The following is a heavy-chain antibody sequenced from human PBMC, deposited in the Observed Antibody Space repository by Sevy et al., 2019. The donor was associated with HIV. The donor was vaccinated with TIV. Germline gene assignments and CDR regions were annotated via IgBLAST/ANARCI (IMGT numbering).Heavy chain of an antibody. CDR1: GFSFSDYT. V-gene: IGHV3-21*01. Sequence: GGSLRLSCEASGFSFSDYTMTWVRQAPGKGLEWVSSMSSSITYTYYADSLKGRFTISRDNSKNTLYLQMNSLRTEDTALYYCAKNTAAAGTGGFDYWGQGTLVTVSS. J-gene: IGHJ4*02. D-gene: IGHD6-13*01. CDR2: MSSSITYT. CDR3: AKNTAAAGTGGFDY.